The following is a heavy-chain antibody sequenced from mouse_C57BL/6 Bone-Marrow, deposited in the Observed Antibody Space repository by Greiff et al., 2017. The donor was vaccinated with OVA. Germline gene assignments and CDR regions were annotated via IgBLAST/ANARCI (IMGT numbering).Heavy chain of an antibody. V-gene: IGHV6-3*01. D-gene: IGHD2-13*01. J-gene: IGHJ2*01. CDR2: IRAKSDNYAT. Sequence: DVQLQEPGGGLVQPGGSMKLSCVASGFTFSNYWMNWVRQSPEQGLEWVAQIRAKSDNYATHYAESVKGRFAISRDDSKSSLHLKMNNLRAEDTGIYYCIFYYCDYFDYWGQGTTLTVSS. CDR1: GFTFSNYW. CDR3: IFYYCDYFDY.